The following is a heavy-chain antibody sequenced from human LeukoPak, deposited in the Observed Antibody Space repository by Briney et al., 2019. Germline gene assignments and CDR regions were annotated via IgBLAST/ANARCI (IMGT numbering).Heavy chain of an antibody. CDR2: INPNSGGT. CDR3: ARGWEHYYYGMDV. V-gene: IGHV1-2*06. J-gene: IGHJ6*02. D-gene: IGHD1-26*01. Sequence: ASVKVSCKASGYTFTVYYMHWVRQAPGQGLEWMGRINPNSGGTNYAQKFQGRVTMTRDTSISTAYMDLSRLRSDDTAVYYCARGWEHYYYGMDVWGQGTTVTVSS. CDR1: GYTFTVYY.